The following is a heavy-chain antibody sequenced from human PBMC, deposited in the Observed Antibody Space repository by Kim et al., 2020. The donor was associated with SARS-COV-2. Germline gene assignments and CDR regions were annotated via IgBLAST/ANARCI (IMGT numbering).Heavy chain of an antibody. Sequence: SETLSLTCAVYGGSFSGYYWSWIRQPPGKGLEWIGEINHSGSTNYNPSLKSRVTISVDTSKNQFSLKLSSVTAADTAVYYCARGDDILTGYFRFHYYYGMGVWGPGTTVTVSS. J-gene: IGHJ6*02. CDR1: GGSFSGYY. V-gene: IGHV4-34*01. CDR3: ARGDDILTGYFRFHYYYGMGV. CDR2: INHSGST. D-gene: IGHD3-9*01.